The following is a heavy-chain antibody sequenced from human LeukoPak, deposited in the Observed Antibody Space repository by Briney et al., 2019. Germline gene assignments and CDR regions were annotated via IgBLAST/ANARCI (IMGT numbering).Heavy chain of an antibody. Sequence: QTGGSLRLSCAASGFTFSSYAMSWVRQAPGKGLEWVSGITTGGRPYYADSVKGRFTISRDNSKNTVYLQMNSLRAEDTAVYYCAREQKLYDGSGSSTFDFWGQGTLVTVSS. D-gene: IGHD3-10*01. J-gene: IGHJ4*02. CDR3: AREQKLYDGSGSSTFDF. CDR1: GFTFSSYA. V-gene: IGHV3-23*01. CDR2: ITTGGRP.